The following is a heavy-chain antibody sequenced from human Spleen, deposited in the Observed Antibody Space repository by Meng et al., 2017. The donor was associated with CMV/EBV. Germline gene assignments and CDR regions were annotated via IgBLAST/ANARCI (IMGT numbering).Heavy chain of an antibody. J-gene: IGHJ4*02. Sequence: GESLKISCAASGFTFSSYWMSWVRLAPGKGLEWVANIKKDGTEKYYVDSVKGRFTISRDNAKNSLYLQMNSLRAEDTAVYYCAREPGNAGSPFDYWGQGTLVTVSS. CDR2: IKKDGTEK. CDR3: AREPGNAGSPFDY. D-gene: IGHD1-1*01. V-gene: IGHV3-7*01. CDR1: GFTFSSYW.